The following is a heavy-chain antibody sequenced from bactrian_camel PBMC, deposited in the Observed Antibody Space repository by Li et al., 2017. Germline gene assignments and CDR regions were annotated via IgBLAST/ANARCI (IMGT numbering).Heavy chain of an antibody. CDR2: VYSGGGSA. Sequence: VQLVESGGGSVQAGGSLRLSCIASDGNDYSGYCMGWFRQAPGQEREGVGGVYSGGGSAYYADSVKGRFTISQDNANNTLYLHMNSLKAEDTGMYYCAAQFSRRLGGTWGPILLSNEYDYWGQGTQVTVS. D-gene: IGHD5*01. V-gene: IGHV3S31*01. CDR1: GNDYSGYC. J-gene: IGHJ4*01. CDR3: AAQFSRRLGGTWGPILLSNEYDY.